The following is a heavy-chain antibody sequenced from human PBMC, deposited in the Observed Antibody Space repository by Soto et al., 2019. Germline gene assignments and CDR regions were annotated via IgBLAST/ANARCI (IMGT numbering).Heavy chain of an antibody. J-gene: IGHJ4*02. D-gene: IGHD1-26*01. Sequence: EVQLVESGGGLVQPGGSLRLSCAASGFTFSSYAMHWVRQAPGKGLEYVSTISTNGGSTYNVNSVKGRFTISRDNSKNTLYLQMGSLRAEGMAVYYCAREGGSYYFDYWGQGTLVTVSS. V-gene: IGHV3-64*01. CDR2: ISTNGGST. CDR3: AREGGSYYFDY. CDR1: GFTFSSYA.